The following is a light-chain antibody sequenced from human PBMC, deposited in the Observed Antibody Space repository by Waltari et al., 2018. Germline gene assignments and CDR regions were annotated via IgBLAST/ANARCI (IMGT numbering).Light chain of an antibody. V-gene: IGLV2-14*01. Sequence: QSALTQPASVSGSPGQSIAISCTGTSSDVGGYNFVTWYQHHPGKAPKVMIYEVSNRPSGVSNRFSGSKSGNTASLTIPGLQAEDEADYYCSSFTTTNAPYVFGAGTKVTVL. CDR1: SSDVGGYNF. J-gene: IGLJ1*01. CDR2: EVS. CDR3: SSFTTTNAPYV.